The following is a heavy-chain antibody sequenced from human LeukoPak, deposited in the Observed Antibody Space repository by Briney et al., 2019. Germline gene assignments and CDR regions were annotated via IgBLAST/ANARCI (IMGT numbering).Heavy chain of an antibody. CDR3: ARGGPSPQYQLLWWGFSFDY. CDR1: GGSISSGGYY. CDR2: IYYSGST. Sequence: PSQTLSLTCTVSGGSISSGGYYWSWIRQHPGTGLEWIGYIYYSGSTYYNPSLKSRVTISVDTSKNQFSLKLSSVTAADTAVYYCARGGPSPQYQLLWWGFSFDYWGQGTLVTVSS. V-gene: IGHV4-31*03. J-gene: IGHJ4*02. D-gene: IGHD2-2*01.